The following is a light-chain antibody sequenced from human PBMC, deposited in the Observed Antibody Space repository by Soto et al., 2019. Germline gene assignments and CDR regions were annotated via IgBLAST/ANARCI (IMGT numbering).Light chain of an antibody. CDR2: GNG. V-gene: IGLV1-40*01. Sequence: QSVLTQPPSVSGAPGQRVTISCTGSSPNIGAGHDVHWYQQLPGTAPKLLIYGNGNRPSGVPDRFSGSKSGTSASLAITGLQAEDEADYYCQSYDSSLSGSEVFGTGTKVTVL. CDR3: QSYDSSLSGSEV. CDR1: SPNIGAGHD. J-gene: IGLJ1*01.